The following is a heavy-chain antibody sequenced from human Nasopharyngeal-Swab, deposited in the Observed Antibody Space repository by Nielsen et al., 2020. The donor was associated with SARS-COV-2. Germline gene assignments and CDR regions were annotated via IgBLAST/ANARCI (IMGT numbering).Heavy chain of an antibody. CDR3: AKDPYYDFWSGYYFDY. CDR2: IKQDASER. D-gene: IGHD3-3*01. J-gene: IGHJ4*02. V-gene: IGHV3-7*03. Sequence: WIRQPPGKGLEWLANIKQDASERYYVDSVKGRFTISRDNSKNTLYLQMNSLRAEDTAVYYCAKDPYYDFWSGYYFDYWGQGTLVTVS.